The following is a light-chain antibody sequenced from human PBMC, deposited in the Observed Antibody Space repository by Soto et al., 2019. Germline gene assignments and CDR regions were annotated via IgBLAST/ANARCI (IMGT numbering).Light chain of an antibody. CDR1: SSDVGGYNY. Sequence: QSALTQPPSASGSPGQSVTISCTGTSSDVGGYNYVSWYQQHPDKAPKLMIHEVSERPSGVPDRFSGSKSSNTASLTVSGLQAEDEADYYCSSYAGSNNFVFGTGTKVTVL. J-gene: IGLJ1*01. CDR3: SSYAGSNNFV. V-gene: IGLV2-8*01. CDR2: EVS.